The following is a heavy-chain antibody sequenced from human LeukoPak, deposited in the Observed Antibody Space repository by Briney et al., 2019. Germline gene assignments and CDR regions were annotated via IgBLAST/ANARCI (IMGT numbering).Heavy chain of an antibody. CDR3: SRDPRNLDY. CDR1: GFNFSSQW. CDR2: VNQGGTQK. Sequence: GGSLRLSCAASGFNFSSQWMSWVRQAPGKGLEWVANVNQGGTQKYYVDSVKGRFTISRDNAENSLYLQMNSLKAEDTAVYYCSRDPRNLDYWGQGTLVTVSS. J-gene: IGHJ4*02. V-gene: IGHV3-7*03. D-gene: IGHD1-14*01.